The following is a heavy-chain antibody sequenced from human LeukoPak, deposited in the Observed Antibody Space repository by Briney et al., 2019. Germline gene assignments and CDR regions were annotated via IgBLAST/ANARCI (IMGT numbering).Heavy chain of an antibody. V-gene: IGHV1-2*06. CDR3: ARGPIYSSSFPGYDY. CDR2: INPNSGGT. CDR1: GYTFTGYY. Sequence: ASVKVSCKASGYTFTGYYIHWVRQAPRQGLEWMGRINPNSGGTNYAQKFQGRVTMTRDTSISTAYMELSRLRSDDTAVYYCARGPIYSSSFPGYDYWGQGTLVTVSS. D-gene: IGHD6-6*01. J-gene: IGHJ4*02.